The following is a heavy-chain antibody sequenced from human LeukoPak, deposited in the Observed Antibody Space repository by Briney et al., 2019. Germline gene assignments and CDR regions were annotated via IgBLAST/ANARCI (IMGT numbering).Heavy chain of an antibody. D-gene: IGHD3-16*01. V-gene: IGHV3-66*02. Sequence: GGSLRLSCAASGFTVSSNYMSWVRQAPGKGLEWVSVIYSGGSTYYADSVKGRFTISRDNSKNTLYLQMNSLRAEDTAVYYCARDLGGMAMLNWGQGTLVTVSS. CDR1: GFTVSSNY. CDR2: IYSGGST. J-gene: IGHJ4*02. CDR3: ARDLGGMAMLN.